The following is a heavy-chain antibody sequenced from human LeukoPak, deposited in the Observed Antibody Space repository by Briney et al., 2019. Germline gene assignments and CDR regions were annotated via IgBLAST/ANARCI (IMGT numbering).Heavy chain of an antibody. D-gene: IGHD6-13*01. CDR3: ARDPYSSWQGGNWFDP. Sequence: GRSLRLSCAASGFTFSSYAMHWVRQAPGKGLEWVAVISYDGSNKYYADSVKGRFTISRDNSKNTLYLQMNSLRAEDTAVYYCARDPYSSWQGGNWFDPWGQGTLVTVSS. V-gene: IGHV3-30-3*01. CDR1: GFTFSSYA. J-gene: IGHJ5*02. CDR2: ISYDGSNK.